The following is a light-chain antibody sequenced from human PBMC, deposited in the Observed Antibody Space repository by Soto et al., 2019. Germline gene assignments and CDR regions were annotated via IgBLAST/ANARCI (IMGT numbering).Light chain of an antibody. CDR1: QGISNY. Sequence: DIQMTQSPSSLSASVGDRVTITCRASQGISNYLAWYQQKPGKVPKLLIYAASTLQSGLPSRFSSSGSGTDFTITISSLQPEDVATYYCQKYNSAPHTFGQGTKREIK. CDR2: AAS. CDR3: QKYNSAPHT. V-gene: IGKV1-27*01. J-gene: IGKJ2*01.